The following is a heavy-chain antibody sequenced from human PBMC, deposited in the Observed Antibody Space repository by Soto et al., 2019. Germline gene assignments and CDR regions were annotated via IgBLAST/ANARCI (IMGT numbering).Heavy chain of an antibody. J-gene: IGHJ5*02. Sequence: QVQLVQSGAEVKKPGSSVKVSCKASGGTFSSYTISWVRQAPGQGLEWMGRIIPILGIANYAQKFQGRVTVTAEKSTSTAYMELSSLRPEDTAVYYCARVYGVLGWFDPWGQGTLVPGSS. V-gene: IGHV1-69*02. CDR2: IIPILGIA. D-gene: IGHD4-17*01. CDR3: ARVYGVLGWFDP. CDR1: GGTFSSYT.